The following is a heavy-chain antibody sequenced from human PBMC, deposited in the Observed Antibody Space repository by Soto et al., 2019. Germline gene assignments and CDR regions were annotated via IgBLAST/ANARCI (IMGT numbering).Heavy chain of an antibody. CDR3: VRVLDSSWSADL. Sequence: QVQLQASGPGLVKPSETLSLTCSVSGGSVSNARFYWTWIRQAPGTGLEYIGYSFYTGVTNYNPSLSSRVTISLDTSKNHFSLKLNSLTAADTAVYYCVRVLDSSWSADLWGRGTLVAVAS. CDR2: SFYTGVT. D-gene: IGHD3-22*01. V-gene: IGHV4-61*03. J-gene: IGHJ2*01. CDR1: GGSVSNARFY.